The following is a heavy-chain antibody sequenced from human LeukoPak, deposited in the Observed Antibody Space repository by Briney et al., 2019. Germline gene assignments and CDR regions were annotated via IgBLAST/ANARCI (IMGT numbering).Heavy chain of an antibody. V-gene: IGHV4-39*01. J-gene: IGHJ3*02. D-gene: IGHD1-26*01. Sequence: SETLSLTCTVSGGSISSSSYYWGWIRQPPGKGLEWIGSFYYIGNTYYNPSLKSRVTISVDTSKNQFSLKLSSVTAADTAVYYCARLGSSDAFDIWGQGTMVTVSS. CDR2: FYYIGNT. CDR1: GGSISSSSYY. CDR3: ARLGSSDAFDI.